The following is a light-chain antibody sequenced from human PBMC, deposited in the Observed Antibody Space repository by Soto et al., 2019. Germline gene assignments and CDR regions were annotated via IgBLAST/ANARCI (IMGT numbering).Light chain of an antibody. CDR3: QQSYSTQWT. V-gene: IGKV1-39*01. CDR2: AAS. J-gene: IGKJ1*01. CDR1: QSISSY. Sequence: DFQMTQSTSSPSASVGDRDTITCLASQSISSYLNWYQQKPGKAPKLLIYAASSLQSGVPSRFSGSGSGTDFTLTISSLQPEDFATYYCQQSYSTQWTFGQRTKVAIK.